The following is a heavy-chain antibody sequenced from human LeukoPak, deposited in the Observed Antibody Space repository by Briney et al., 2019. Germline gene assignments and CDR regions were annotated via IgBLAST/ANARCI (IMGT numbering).Heavy chain of an antibody. V-gene: IGHV3-30*18. CDR1: GFTFSNYA. CDR2: VSYDGNLQ. J-gene: IGHJ4*02. D-gene: IGHD4-17*01. CDR3: VKVYPTVTTSSVLGS. Sequence: GGSLRLSCSASGFTFSNYAIHWVRQAPGKWLEWVAAVSYDGNLQHYADAVKGRFTVSRDNSKNTVFLQINSLRTDDSAVYWCVKVYPTVTTSSVLGSWGQGTLVTVSS.